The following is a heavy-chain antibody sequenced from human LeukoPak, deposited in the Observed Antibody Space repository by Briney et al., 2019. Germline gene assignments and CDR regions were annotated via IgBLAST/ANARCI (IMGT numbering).Heavy chain of an antibody. V-gene: IGHV4-59*01. Sequence: PSETLSLTCTVSGGSISSYYWSWIRQPPGKGLEWIGYIYYSGSTNYNPSLKSRVTISVDTSKNQFSLKLSSVTAADTAVYYCARGTFGGVIPSFHYWGQETLVTVSS. D-gene: IGHD3-16*02. CDR2: IYYSGST. CDR1: GGSISSYY. CDR3: ARGTFGGVIPSFHY. J-gene: IGHJ4*02.